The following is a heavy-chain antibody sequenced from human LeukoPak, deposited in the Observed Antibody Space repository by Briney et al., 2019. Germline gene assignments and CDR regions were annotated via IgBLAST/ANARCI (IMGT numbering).Heavy chain of an antibody. J-gene: IGHJ4*02. Sequence: GTSLRLSCAASGFTFSSYSMNWVRQAPGKGLEWVSSISSSSSYIYYADSVKGRFTISRDNAKNSLYLQMNSLRAEDTAVYYCASRWGLLSDDVDYWGQETLVTVSS. CDR1: GFTFSSYS. D-gene: IGHD1-26*01. V-gene: IGHV3-21*01. CDR2: ISSSSSYI. CDR3: ASRWGLLSDDVDY.